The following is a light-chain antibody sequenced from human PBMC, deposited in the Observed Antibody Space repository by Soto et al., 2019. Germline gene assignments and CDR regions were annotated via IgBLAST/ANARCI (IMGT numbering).Light chain of an antibody. CDR2: GAS. CDR1: QSVSSSY. J-gene: IGKJ1*01. CDR3: QQYGTSPRT. V-gene: IGKV3-20*01. Sequence: IVLTQSTGTLSLSPGERATLSCRASQSVSSSYLAWYQQKPGQAPRLLIYGASNRATGIPDRFSGSGSGTDFTLTISRLEPEDFAVYYCQQYGTSPRTFGQGTKVDIK.